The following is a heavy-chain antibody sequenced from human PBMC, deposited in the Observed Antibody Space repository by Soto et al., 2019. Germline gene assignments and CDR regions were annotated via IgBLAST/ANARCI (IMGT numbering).Heavy chain of an antibody. CDR2: IYWDDDK. D-gene: IGHD4-17*01. V-gene: IGHV2-5*02. Sequence: QITLKESGLTLVKPTQTLTLTCTFSGFSLSTSGVGVGWIRQPPGKALEWLALIYWDDDKRYSPSLKSRLTITKXXSXHXEVLTMTTMDPVDTATYYCAHRRIPTSRYGDHYFDYWGQGTLVIVSS. CDR1: GFSLSTSGVG. J-gene: IGHJ4*02. CDR3: AHRRIPTSRYGDHYFDY.